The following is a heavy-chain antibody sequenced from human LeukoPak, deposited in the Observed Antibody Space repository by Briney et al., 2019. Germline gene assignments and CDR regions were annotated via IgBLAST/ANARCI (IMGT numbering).Heavy chain of an antibody. D-gene: IGHD5-18*01. V-gene: IGHV1-69*13. CDR3: ARDRRGYSYGYRYYYGMDV. Sequence: SVKVSCKASGGTFSSYAISWVRQAPGQGLEWMGGIIPIFGTANYAQKFQGRVTITADESTSTAYMELSSLRSEDTAVYYCARDRRGYSYGYRYYYGMDVWGQGTTVTVSS. CDR2: IIPIFGTA. J-gene: IGHJ6*02. CDR1: GGTFSSYA.